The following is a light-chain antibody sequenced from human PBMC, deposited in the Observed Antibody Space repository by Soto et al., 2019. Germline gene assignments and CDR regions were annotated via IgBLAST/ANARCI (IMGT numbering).Light chain of an antibody. J-gene: IGKJ2*01. CDR1: EDISRW. CDR3: LQANDFPRS. V-gene: IGKV1D-12*01. CDR2: GAT. Sequence: QMTQSPSFVSASIGDRVSITCRASEDISRWLGWYQQKPGRAPSLLMFGATSLQSGVPSRFSATESGTLFTLTISSVQPDDFATYYGLQANDFPRSFGQGTKL.